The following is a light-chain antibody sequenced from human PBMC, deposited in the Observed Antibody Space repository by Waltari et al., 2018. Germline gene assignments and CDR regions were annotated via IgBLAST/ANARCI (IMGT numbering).Light chain of an antibody. V-gene: IGKV3-20*01. Sequence: RASQPITKRYFAWYQQKPGQAPRLLIYGASSRAAGVPDRFSGSGSGTDFTLTISRLEPEDFAVYFCQQYGSSIMYTFGQGTKLEIK. CDR3: QQYGSSIMYT. CDR1: QPITKRY. J-gene: IGKJ2*01. CDR2: GAS.